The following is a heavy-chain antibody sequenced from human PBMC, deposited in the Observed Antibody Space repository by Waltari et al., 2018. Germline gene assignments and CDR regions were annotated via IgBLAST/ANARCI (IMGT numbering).Heavy chain of an antibody. Sequence: QVQLQESGPGLVKPSEPLSLTCTVSGCSFRTHYWLWIRQPPGKGLEWIGYIYYTGSTKYNSSLKSRVTLSVDTSKNQFSLSLSSVTAADTAVYYCATGIQLWFGFDYWGQGALVTVSS. CDR1: GCSFRTHY. J-gene: IGHJ4*02. CDR3: ATGIQLWFGFDY. D-gene: IGHD5-18*01. CDR2: IYYTGST. V-gene: IGHV4-59*11.